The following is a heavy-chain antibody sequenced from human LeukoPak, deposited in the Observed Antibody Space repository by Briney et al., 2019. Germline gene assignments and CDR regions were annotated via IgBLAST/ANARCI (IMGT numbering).Heavy chain of an antibody. J-gene: IGHJ4*02. CDR1: AGSISSSSYD. CDR3: ARVIGGDYDY. V-gene: IGHV4-39*07. CDR2: IYYSGST. D-gene: IGHD4-17*01. Sequence: SETLSLACTVSAGSISSSSYDWGWIRQRPGTGLEWIGSIYYSGSTYYNPSLKSRVTISVDTSKNQFSLKLSSVTAADTAVYYCARVIGGDYDYWGQGTLVTVSS.